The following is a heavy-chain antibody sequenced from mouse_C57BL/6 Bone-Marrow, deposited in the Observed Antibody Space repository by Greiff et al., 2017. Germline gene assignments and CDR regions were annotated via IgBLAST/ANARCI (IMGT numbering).Heavy chain of an antibody. Sequence: QVQLQQPGTELARPGASVKLSCKASGYTFTSYGISWVKQRTGQGLEWIGEIYPRSGNTYYNEKFKGKATLTADKSSSTAYMELRSLTSEDSAVYFCAREDDYGSSYERTNFDYWGQGTTLTVSS. V-gene: IGHV1-81*01. CDR3: AREDDYGSSYERTNFDY. J-gene: IGHJ2*01. CDR2: IYPRSGNT. D-gene: IGHD1-1*01. CDR1: GYTFTSYG.